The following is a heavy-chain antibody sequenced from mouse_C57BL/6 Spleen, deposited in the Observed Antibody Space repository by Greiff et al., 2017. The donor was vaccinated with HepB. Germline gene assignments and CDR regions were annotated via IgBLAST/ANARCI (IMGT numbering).Heavy chain of an antibody. CDR1: GFTFSSYA. V-gene: IGHV5-9-1*02. CDR2: ISSGGDYI. Sequence: DVQLQESGEGLVKPGGSLKLSCAASGFTFSSYAMSWVRQTPEKRLEWVAYISSGGDYIYYADTVKGRFTISRDNARNTLYLQMSSLKSEDTAMYYCTRGYDYDPWFAYWGQGTLVTVSA. J-gene: IGHJ3*01. D-gene: IGHD2-4*01. CDR3: TRGYDYDPWFAY.